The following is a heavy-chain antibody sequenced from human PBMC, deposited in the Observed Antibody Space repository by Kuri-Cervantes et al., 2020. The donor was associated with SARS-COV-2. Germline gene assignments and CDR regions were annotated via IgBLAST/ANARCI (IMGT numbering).Heavy chain of an antibody. CDR2: IGTAGDT. Sequence: LSLTCAVSGFTFSSHAMNWVRQAPGEGLEWVSAIGTAGDTYYPGSVKGRFTISRDNAKNSLYLQMNSLRAEDTAVYYCAVPGVTPYYFDYWGQGTLVTVSS. J-gene: IGHJ4*02. CDR1: GFTFSSHA. CDR3: AVPGVTPYYFDY. V-gene: IGHV3-13*01. D-gene: IGHD2-21*02.